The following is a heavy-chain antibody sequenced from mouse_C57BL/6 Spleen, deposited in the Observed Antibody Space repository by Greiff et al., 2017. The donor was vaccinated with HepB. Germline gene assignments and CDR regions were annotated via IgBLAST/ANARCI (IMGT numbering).Heavy chain of an antibody. CDR3: TRGYYYGSSYNWYFDV. J-gene: IGHJ1*03. D-gene: IGHD1-1*01. Sequence: EVKVVESGTVLARPGASVKMSCKTSGYTFTSYWMHWVKQRPGQGLEWIGAIYPGNSDTSYNQKFKGKAKLTAVTSASTAYMELSSLTNEDSAVYYCTRGYYYGSSYNWYFDVWGTGTTVTVSS. V-gene: IGHV1-5*01. CDR1: GYTFTSYW. CDR2: IYPGNSDT.